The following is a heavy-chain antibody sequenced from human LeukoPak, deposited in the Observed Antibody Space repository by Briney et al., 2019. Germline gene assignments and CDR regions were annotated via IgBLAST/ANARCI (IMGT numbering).Heavy chain of an antibody. Sequence: PGGSLRLSCAASAFTFTSYRMSWVRHPPGKGLEWVANIKQDGSEIDYVDSVKGRFTVSTDNAKKSLYLQMSSLRGEDTAVYYCALSWGSAIDVWGQGTLVTVSS. V-gene: IGHV3-7*01. D-gene: IGHD3-16*01. CDR1: AFTFTSYR. CDR2: IKQDGSEI. J-gene: IGHJ4*02. CDR3: ALSWGSAIDV.